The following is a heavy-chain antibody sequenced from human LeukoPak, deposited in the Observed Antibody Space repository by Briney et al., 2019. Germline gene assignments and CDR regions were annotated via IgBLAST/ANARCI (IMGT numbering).Heavy chain of an antibody. D-gene: IGHD4-23*01. CDR3: ARDQYPYGGNSEYFQH. CDR2: INAGNGNT. J-gene: IGHJ1*01. CDR1: GYTFTSYA. Sequence: ASVKVSCKASGYTFTSYAMHWVRQAPGQRLEWMGWINAGNGNTKYSQKFQGRVTMTTDTSTSTAYMELRSLRSDDTAVYYCARDQYPYGGNSEYFQHWGQGTLVTVSS. V-gene: IGHV1-3*01.